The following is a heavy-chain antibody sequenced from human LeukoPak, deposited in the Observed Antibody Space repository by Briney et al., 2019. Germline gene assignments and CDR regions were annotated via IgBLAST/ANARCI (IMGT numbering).Heavy chain of an antibody. Sequence: GSSVKVSCKASGGTFSSYAISWVRQAPGQGLEWMGGIIPIFGTANYAQKFQGRVTITADKSTSTAYMELSSLRAEDTAVYYCAKVDNWKYGHHDYWGQGTLVTVSS. CDR1: GGTFSSYA. V-gene: IGHV1-69*06. CDR3: AKVDNWKYGHHDY. D-gene: IGHD1-1*01. CDR2: IIPIFGTA. J-gene: IGHJ4*02.